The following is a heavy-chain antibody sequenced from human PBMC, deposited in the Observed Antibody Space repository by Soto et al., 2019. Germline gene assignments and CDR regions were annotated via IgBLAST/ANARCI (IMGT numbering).Heavy chain of an antibody. V-gene: IGHV3-53*01. CDR1: GFTVSSNY. Sequence: EVLVMESGGGLIQPGGSLTLSCAASGFTVSSNYMVWVRQAPGKGLEWVSVTYSDGNTLYTDSVKSRFTISRDDTKNTLFLQMDSLRAEDTAVYYCSRAYGAGSYFSDSWGQGTLVTVSS. CDR2: TYSDGNT. D-gene: IGHD3-10*01. CDR3: SRAYGAGSYFSDS. J-gene: IGHJ4*02.